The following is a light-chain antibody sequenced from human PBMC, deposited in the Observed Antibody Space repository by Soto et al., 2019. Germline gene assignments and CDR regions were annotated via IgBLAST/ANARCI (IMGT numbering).Light chain of an antibody. V-gene: IGLV2-23*02. Sequence: QPASVSGSPGQSITISCSGTSSDVGNYNLVSWYQQHPGKAPKLMIYGVNKRPSGVSNRFSGSKSGNTASLTISGLQAEDEADYYCYSYARSSSVFGGGTKLTVL. J-gene: IGLJ3*02. CDR1: SSDVGNYNL. CDR3: YSYARSSSV. CDR2: GVN.